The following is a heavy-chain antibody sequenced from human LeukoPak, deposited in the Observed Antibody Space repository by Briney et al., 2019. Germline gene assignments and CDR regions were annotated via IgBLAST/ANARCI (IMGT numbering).Heavy chain of an antibody. CDR1: GVTFTSYG. CDR3: TRDFRWASDY. Sequence: RGSLRLSCATSGVTFTSYGMNWGRQGPRKGLQWVAHISDRSCPIYYAESVKGRFAISRDNGKKSIYLHMNSLKTEDTAVYYCTRDFRWASDYWGQGTLVTVSS. CDR2: ISDRSCPI. D-gene: IGHD6-13*01. J-gene: IGHJ4*02. V-gene: IGHV3-48*01.